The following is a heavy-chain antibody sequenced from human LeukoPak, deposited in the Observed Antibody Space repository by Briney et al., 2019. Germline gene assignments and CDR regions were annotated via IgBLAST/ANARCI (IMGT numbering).Heavy chain of an antibody. CDR1: GFSFSSFA. CDR3: ARDPNGNYVGAFEM. J-gene: IGHJ3*02. Sequence: GGSLRLSCAASGFSFSSFAMMWVRQAPGMGLEMISAILSGGDVFFYGDSVRGRFTISRDDSTNTLFLQMNNLRADDSAVYYCARDPNGNYVGAFEMWGPGTTVTVSS. CDR2: ILSGGDVF. V-gene: IGHV3-23*01. D-gene: IGHD4-17*01.